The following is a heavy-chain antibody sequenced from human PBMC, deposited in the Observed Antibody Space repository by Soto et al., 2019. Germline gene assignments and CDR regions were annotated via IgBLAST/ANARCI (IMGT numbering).Heavy chain of an antibody. D-gene: IGHD3-10*01. Sequence: EVQLVESGGGLVQPGGSLRLSCAASGFTFSTYWMSWVRQAPGKGLQWVANIKEDGSEKYFVDSVKGRFTISRDNAKNSRFLQMDSLRAEDTAVYYCARPFMTMDGGGWFDPWGQGTLVTVSS. CDR1: GFTFSTYW. J-gene: IGHJ5*02. V-gene: IGHV3-7*01. CDR3: ARPFMTMDGGGWFDP. CDR2: IKEDGSEK.